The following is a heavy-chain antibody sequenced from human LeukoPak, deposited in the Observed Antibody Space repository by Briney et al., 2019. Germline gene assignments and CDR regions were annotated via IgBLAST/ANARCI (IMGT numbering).Heavy chain of an antibody. D-gene: IGHD2-2*02. CDR2: ISYDGSNK. J-gene: IGHJ4*02. Sequence: PGGSLRLSCEASGFTFSSYAMHWVRQAPGKGLEWVAVISYDGSNKYYADSVKGRFTISRDNSKNTLYLQMNSLRAEDTAVYYCAKVLYCSSTSCYNGFAYWGQGTLVTVSS. CDR3: AKVLYCSSTSCYNGFAY. V-gene: IGHV3-30-3*01. CDR1: GFTFSSYA.